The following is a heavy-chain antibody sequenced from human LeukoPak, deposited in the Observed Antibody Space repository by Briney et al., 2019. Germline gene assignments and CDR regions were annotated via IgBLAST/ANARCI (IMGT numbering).Heavy chain of an antibody. J-gene: IGHJ4*02. CDR2: ISSSSSYI. D-gene: IGHD1-7*01. CDR1: GFTFSSYR. Sequence: PGGSLRLSCAASGFTFSSYRMNWVRQAPGKGLEWVSSISSSSSYIYYADSVKGRFTISRDNSKNTLYLQMNSLRAEDTAVYYCAKAGVSFPPRTFDYWGQGTLVTVSS. V-gene: IGHV3-21*04. CDR3: AKAGVSFPPRTFDY.